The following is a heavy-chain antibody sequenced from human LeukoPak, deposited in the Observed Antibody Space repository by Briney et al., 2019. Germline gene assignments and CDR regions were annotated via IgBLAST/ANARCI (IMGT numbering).Heavy chain of an antibody. D-gene: IGHD3-10*01. J-gene: IGHJ4*02. CDR3: AREEGITMVRGARNFDY. Sequence: ASVKVSCKAPGYTFTSYGISWVRQAPGQGLEWMGWISAYNGNTNYAQKLQGRVTMTTDTSTSTAYMELRSLRSDDTAVYYCAREEGITMVRGARNFDYWGQGTLVTVSS. CDR2: ISAYNGNT. V-gene: IGHV1-18*01. CDR1: GYTFTSYG.